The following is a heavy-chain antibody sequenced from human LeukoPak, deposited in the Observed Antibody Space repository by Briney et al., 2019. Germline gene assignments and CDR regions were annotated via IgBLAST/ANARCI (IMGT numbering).Heavy chain of an antibody. D-gene: IGHD3-16*02. Sequence: GGSLRLSCAASGFTFSNYWMHWVRQAPGKGLVWVSGITPDGSSTRYVDSVKGRFTISRDNAKNTLYLQMNSLRTEDTAVYYCARGVVVTATSGNDYWGQGTLVTVSS. V-gene: IGHV3-74*01. CDR2: ITPDGSST. CDR1: GFTFSNYW. J-gene: IGHJ4*02. CDR3: ARGVVVTATSGNDY.